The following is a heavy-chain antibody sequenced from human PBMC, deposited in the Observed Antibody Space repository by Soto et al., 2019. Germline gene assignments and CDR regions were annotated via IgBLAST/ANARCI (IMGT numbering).Heavy chain of an antibody. CDR1: VFSFNDFG. D-gene: IGHD2-2*01. CDR3: ARENAPPYFDY. J-gene: IGHJ4*02. CDR2: IWYGGKKT. Sequence: PGGSLRLSGAASVFSFNDFGMHWVRQAPGKGLEWVAVIWYGGKKTNYVDSVKGRFIISRDISKNMVYLQMNSLRDEDTAVYYCARENAPPYFDYWGQGTLVTVSS. V-gene: IGHV3-33*01.